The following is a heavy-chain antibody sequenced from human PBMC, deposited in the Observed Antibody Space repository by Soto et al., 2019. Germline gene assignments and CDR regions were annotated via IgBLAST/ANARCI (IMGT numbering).Heavy chain of an antibody. Sequence: GGSLRLSCAASGFTFSSYGMHWVRQAPGKGLVWVSRINSDGSSTSYADSVKGRFTISRDNAKNTLYLQMNSLRAEDTAVYYCAGEWDGDVVVPAASGTDYYYGMDVWGQGTTVTVSS. J-gene: IGHJ6*02. CDR3: AGEWDGDVVVPAASGTDYYYGMDV. V-gene: IGHV3-74*01. CDR1: GFTFSSYG. CDR2: INSDGSST. D-gene: IGHD2-2*01.